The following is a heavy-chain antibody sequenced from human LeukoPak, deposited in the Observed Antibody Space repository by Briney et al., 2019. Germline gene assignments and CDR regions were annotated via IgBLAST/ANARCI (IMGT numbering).Heavy chain of an antibody. CDR1: GFTFSSYA. CDR2: ISYDGSNK. CDR3: AKKRNSSGWYAGYFQH. Sequence: GGSLRLPCAGSGFTFSSYAMHWVRQAPGKGLEWVAVISYDGSNKYYADSVKGRFTISRDNSKNTLYLQMNSLRAEDTAVYYCAKKRNSSGWYAGYFQHWGQGTLVTVSS. V-gene: IGHV3-30*04. J-gene: IGHJ1*01. D-gene: IGHD6-19*01.